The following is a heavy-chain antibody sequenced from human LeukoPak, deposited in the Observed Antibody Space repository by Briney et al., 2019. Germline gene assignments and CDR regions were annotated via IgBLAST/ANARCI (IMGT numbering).Heavy chain of an antibody. CDR1: GYTFTGYY. CDR2: INPNSGGT. Sequence: ASVKVSCKASGYTFTGYYMHWVRQAPGQGLEWMGWINPNSGGTNYAQKFQGRVTMTRDTSISTAYMELSRLRSDDTAVYYCARSDGYNPPFDYWGQGTLVTVSS. V-gene: IGHV1-2*02. CDR3: ARSDGYNPPFDY. D-gene: IGHD5-24*01. J-gene: IGHJ4*02.